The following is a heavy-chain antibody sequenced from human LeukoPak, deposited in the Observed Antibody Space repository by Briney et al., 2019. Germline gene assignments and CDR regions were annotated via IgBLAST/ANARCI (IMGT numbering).Heavy chain of an antibody. CDR3: ARARTPAGVLDY. D-gene: IGHD2-2*01. CDR1: GGTFTNYA. Sequence: ASVKVSCKASGGTFTNYAINWVRQAPGQGLEWMGWINPNNGGTKYAQIFQGRVTMTRDTSISTAYMELSRLTSDDTAAYFCARARTPAGVLDYWGQGTLVTVSS. V-gene: IGHV1-2*02. CDR2: INPNNGGT. J-gene: IGHJ4*02.